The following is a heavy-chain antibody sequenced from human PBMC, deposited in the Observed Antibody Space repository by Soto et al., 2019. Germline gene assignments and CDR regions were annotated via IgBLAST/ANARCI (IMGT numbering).Heavy chain of an antibody. V-gene: IGHV3-23*01. D-gene: IGHD2-15*01. J-gene: IGHJ4*02. CDR2: ISGSGGST. CDR1: GFTFNIYA. Sequence: GSLRLSCAASGFTFNIYAMTWVRQAPGKGLEWVSAISGSGGSTYYADSVKGRFTISRDNSKNTLYLQMNSLRAEDTAVYYCAKEYSVYYFDYWGQGTLVTVSS. CDR3: AKEYSVYYFDY.